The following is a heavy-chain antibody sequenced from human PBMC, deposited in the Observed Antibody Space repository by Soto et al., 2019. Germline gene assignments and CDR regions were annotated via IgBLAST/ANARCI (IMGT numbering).Heavy chain of an antibody. CDR1: GYSFTSYW. V-gene: IGHV5-51*01. J-gene: IGHJ6*02. CDR2: IYPGDSDT. CDR3: ARHGGYYYYGMDV. Sequence: KVSCKGSGYSFTSYWIGWVRQMPGKGMEWMGIIYPGDSDTRYSPSFQGQVTISADKSISTAYLQWSSLKASDTAMYYCARHGGYYYYGMDVWGQGTTVTVSS.